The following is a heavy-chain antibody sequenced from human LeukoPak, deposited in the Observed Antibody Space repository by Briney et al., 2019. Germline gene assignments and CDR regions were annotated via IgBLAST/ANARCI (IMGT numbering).Heavy chain of an antibody. V-gene: IGHV3-21*04. CDR2: ITSSGTYI. CDR3: ARGGPTVTT. Sequence: GGSLRLSCAASGFTFNNYNMNWVRQAPGKALEWVSSITSSGTYIFYADSVKGRFTISRDNAKNSLYLQMNSLGPEDTAVYYCARGGPTVTTWGRGTLVTVSS. J-gene: IGHJ5*02. D-gene: IGHD4-17*01. CDR1: GFTFNNYN.